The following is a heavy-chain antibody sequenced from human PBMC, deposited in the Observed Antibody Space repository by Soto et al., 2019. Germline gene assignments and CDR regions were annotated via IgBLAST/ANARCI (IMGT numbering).Heavy chain of an antibody. CDR3: ARGVPYYYDSSSTEHDAFDI. CDR2: IIPIFGTA. Sequence: SVKVSCKGSGGSFSSYAISWVRQAPGQGLEWMGGIIPIFGTANYAQKFQGRVTITADESTSTAYMELSSLRSEDTAVYYCARGVPYYYDSSSTEHDAFDIWGQGTMVTVSS. J-gene: IGHJ3*02. D-gene: IGHD3-22*01. CDR1: GGSFSSYA. V-gene: IGHV1-69*13.